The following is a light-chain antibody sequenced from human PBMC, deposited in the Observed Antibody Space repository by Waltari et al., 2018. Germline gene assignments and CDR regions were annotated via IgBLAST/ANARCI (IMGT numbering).Light chain of an antibody. CDR1: QSINTY. Sequence: EIVLTQSPATLSLSPGESATLSCRASQSINTYLAWYQQKPGQAPRLLIYDAANRATGIPARFSGSGSGTDFTLIISSLEPEDFAVYYCQQRSNWPPITFGQGTRLEMK. CDR3: QQRSNWPPIT. V-gene: IGKV3-11*01. CDR2: DAA. J-gene: IGKJ5*01.